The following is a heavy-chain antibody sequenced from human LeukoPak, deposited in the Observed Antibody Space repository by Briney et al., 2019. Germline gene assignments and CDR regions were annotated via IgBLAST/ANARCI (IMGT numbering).Heavy chain of an antibody. V-gene: IGHV3-23*01. J-gene: IGHJ4*02. CDR3: ARGLTYYYDSDGYYWAF. CDR1: GXTLSDYA. Sequence: GGSLRLSCAASGXTLSDYAMTWVRQAPGKGLEWVSSISGSGGSTYYAGSVKGRFTMSRDNSQNTLHLQMNSLRAEDTAVYYCARGLTYYYDSDGYYWAFWGQGTLVTVSS. D-gene: IGHD3-22*01. CDR2: ISGSGGST.